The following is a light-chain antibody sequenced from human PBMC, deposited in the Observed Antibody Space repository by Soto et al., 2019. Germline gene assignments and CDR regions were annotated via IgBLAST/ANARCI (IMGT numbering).Light chain of an antibody. CDR2: GAS. J-gene: IGKJ2*01. CDR1: QSVSSN. CDR3: QQYNNWPMYT. V-gene: IGKV3-15*01. Sequence: EIVMTQSPATLSVSPGERATLSCRASQSVSSNLAWYQQKPGQAPSLLIYGASTRATGIPASFSGSGSGTEFTLTISSLQSEDFAVYYCQQYNNWPMYTFGQGTKLEIK.